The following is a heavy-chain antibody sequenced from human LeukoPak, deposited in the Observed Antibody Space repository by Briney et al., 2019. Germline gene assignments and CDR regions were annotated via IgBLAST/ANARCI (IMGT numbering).Heavy chain of an antibody. J-gene: IGHJ4*02. Sequence: PGESLKISCKGSGYSFTNYWIGWVREMPGKGLEWMGIIYPGDSDTRYSPSFQGQVTISADKSVSTAFLQWSSLKASDTAMYYCARHLSSASIAASDYWGQGTLVTVSS. CDR1: GYSFTNYW. V-gene: IGHV5-51*01. CDR2: IYPGDSDT. D-gene: IGHD6-6*01. CDR3: ARHLSSASIAASDY.